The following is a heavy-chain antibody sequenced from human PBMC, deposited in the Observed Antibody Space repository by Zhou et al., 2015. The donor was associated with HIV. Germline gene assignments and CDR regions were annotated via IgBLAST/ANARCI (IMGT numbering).Heavy chain of an antibody. Sequence: QEQLVQSGAEVKNPGSSVTVSCKASGDTFTTYAISWVRQAPGQGLEWMGAIIPIFGPATYPQRFQGRVTITADESTTTAYMYLSSLTSEDTAVYYCARHYITYAADYFYGLDVWGRGTTVIVSS. D-gene: IGHD4-11*01. J-gene: IGHJ6*02. CDR3: ARHYITYAADYFYGLDV. CDR1: GDTFTTYA. CDR2: IIPIFGPA. V-gene: IGHV1-69*01.